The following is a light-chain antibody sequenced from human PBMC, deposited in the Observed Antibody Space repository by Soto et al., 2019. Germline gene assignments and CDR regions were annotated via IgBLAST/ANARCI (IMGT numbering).Light chain of an antibody. CDR3: QQRGNWPLYT. J-gene: IGKJ2*01. CDR2: DAS. CDR1: QSVRIF. V-gene: IGKV3-11*01. Sequence: EIVLTQSPATLSLSPGERATLSCRASQSVRIFLAWYQQKPGKAPRLLIYDASNRATGIPDRFSGSGSGTDFTLTISSLEPEDFEVYYCQQRGNWPLYTFGQGTKVEMK.